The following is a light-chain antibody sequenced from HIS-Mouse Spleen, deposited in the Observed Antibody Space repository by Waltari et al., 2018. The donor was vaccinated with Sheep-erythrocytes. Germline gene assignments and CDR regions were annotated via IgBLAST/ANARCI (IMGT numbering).Light chain of an antibody. J-gene: IGLJ2*01. CDR1: ALPKKY. V-gene: IGLV3-10*01. CDR2: EDS. CDR3: YSTDSSGNHSV. Sequence: SYELTPPPSVSVSPGQTARITCSGAALPKKYAYWYQQKSGQAPVLVIYEDSKRPSGIPERFSGSSSGTMATLTISGAQVEDEADYYCYSTDSSGNHSVFGGGTKLTVL.